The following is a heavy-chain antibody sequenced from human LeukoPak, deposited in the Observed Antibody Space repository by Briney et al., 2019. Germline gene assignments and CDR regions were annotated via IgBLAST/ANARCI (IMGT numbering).Heavy chain of an antibody. CDR1: GGSISSYY. CDR3: ARGGRGIWFDP. CDR2: IYTSGST. D-gene: IGHD3-10*01. Sequence: SETLSLTCTVSGGSISSYYWCWIRQPAAKGLEWIGRIYTSGSTNYNPSLKSRVTISVDTSKNQFSLKLSSVTAADTAVYYCARGGRGIWFDPWGQGTLVTVSS. J-gene: IGHJ5*02. V-gene: IGHV4-4*07.